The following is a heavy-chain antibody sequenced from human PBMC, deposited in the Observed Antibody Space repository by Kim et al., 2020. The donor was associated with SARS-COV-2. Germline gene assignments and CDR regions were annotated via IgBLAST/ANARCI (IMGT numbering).Heavy chain of an antibody. V-gene: IGHV3-11*04. CDR3: ASTTYYYGSGSRPF. J-gene: IGHJ4*02. D-gene: IGHD3-10*01. Sequence: EDSVKGRFTISRDNAKNSLYLQMNSLRAEDTAVYYCASTTYYYGSGSRPFWGQGTLVTVSS.